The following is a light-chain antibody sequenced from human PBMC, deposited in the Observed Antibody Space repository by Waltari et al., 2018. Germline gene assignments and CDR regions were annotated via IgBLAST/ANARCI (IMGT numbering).Light chain of an antibody. J-gene: IGLJ1*01. CDR2: EVI. CDR3: SSYTSSSTYV. CDR1: NSAVGTYNR. V-gene: IGLV2-18*02. Sequence: QSALTQPPSVSGSPGQAVTISCTGTNSAVGTYNRVSGYQQPPGTPPKPPIYEVISRPSGVPDRFSGSKSGNTASLTISGLQADDAADYYCSSYTSSSTYVFGTGTKVTVL.